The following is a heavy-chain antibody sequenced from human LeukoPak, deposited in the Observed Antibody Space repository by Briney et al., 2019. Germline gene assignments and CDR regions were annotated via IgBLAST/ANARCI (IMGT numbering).Heavy chain of an antibody. CDR3: ASAREYCGSAECYEYFQH. Sequence: GGSLRLSCAASGVTVGTNSMSWARQSPGKGLEWVSVIYSGGSTYNADSVNGRFTVSRDNSRNALFLQMNNLRAEDTALYFCASAREYCGSAECYEYFQHWGQGTLVIVSS. CDR1: GVTVGTNS. CDR2: IYSGGST. J-gene: IGHJ1*01. D-gene: IGHD2-21*01. V-gene: IGHV3-53*01.